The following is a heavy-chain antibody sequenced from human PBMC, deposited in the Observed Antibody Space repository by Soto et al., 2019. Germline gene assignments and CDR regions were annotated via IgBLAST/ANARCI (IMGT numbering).Heavy chain of an antibody. CDR1: GYTFTSYG. Sequence: ASVKVSCKASGYTFTSYGISWVRQAPGQGLEWMGWISAYNGNTNYAQKLQGRVTMTTDTSTSTAYMELRSLRSDDTAVYYCARDSARYYTEGYYYYGLDVWGQGTTVTVSS. CDR3: ARDSARYYTEGYYYYGLDV. V-gene: IGHV1-18*01. CDR2: ISAYNGNT. J-gene: IGHJ6*02. D-gene: IGHD1-26*01.